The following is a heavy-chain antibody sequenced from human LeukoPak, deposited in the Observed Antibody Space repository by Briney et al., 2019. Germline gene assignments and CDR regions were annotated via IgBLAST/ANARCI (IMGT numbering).Heavy chain of an antibody. CDR2: IIPILGIA. V-gene: IGHV1-69*04. CDR3: ARDGAYCGGDCYSDAFDI. D-gene: IGHD2-21*02. J-gene: IGHJ3*02. Sequence: ASVRVSCKASGGTFSSYAISWVRQAPGQGLEWMGRIIPILGIADYAQKFQGRVTITADKSTSTAYMELSSLRSEDTAVYYCARDGAYCGGDCYSDAFDIWGQGTMVTVSS. CDR1: GGTFSSYA.